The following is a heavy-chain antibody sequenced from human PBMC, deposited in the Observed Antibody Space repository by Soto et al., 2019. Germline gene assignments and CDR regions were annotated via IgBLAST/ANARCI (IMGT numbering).Heavy chain of an antibody. Sequence: QVQLVQSGAEVKKPGSSVKISCRASGDTFSSYTVNWLRQAPGRGLEWMGRIIPVLGTTDYAQTFRGRLSITADKSSNTVNRELGRLRSEDTAVYYCARRRYCGYDCYHKHYYGMDVWGQGTTVTVAS. J-gene: IGHJ6*02. D-gene: IGHD2-21*01. V-gene: IGHV1-69*08. CDR2: IIPVLGTT. CDR1: GDTFSSYT. CDR3: ARRRYCGYDCYHKHYYGMDV.